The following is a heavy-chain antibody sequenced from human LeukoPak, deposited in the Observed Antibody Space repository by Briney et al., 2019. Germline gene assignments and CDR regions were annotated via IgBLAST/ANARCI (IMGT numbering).Heavy chain of an antibody. Sequence: SETLSLTCTVSGGSISSKYWSWIRQPPGKGLEWIGYIYYSGNTNYNPSLKSRVTISVDTSKKQFSLNLRSVTAADTTVYYCARTPTYYGSATYLDYWGQGTLVTVSS. CDR2: IYYSGNT. CDR3: ARTPTYYGSATYLDY. V-gene: IGHV4-59*01. CDR1: GGSISSKY. D-gene: IGHD3-10*01. J-gene: IGHJ4*02.